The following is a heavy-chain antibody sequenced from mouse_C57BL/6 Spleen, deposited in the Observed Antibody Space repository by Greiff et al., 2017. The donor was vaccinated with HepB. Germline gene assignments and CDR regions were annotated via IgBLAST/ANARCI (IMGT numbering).Heavy chain of an antibody. Sequence: VQLQESGAELARPGASVKLSCKASGYTFTSYGISWVKQRTGQGLEWIGEIYPRSGNTYYNEKFKGKATLTADKSSSTAYMELRSLTAEDSAVNFCAISGLYGSSPAWFADWGQGALFTVSA. J-gene: IGHJ3*01. CDR3: AISGLYGSSPAWFAD. V-gene: IGHV1-81*01. CDR1: GYTFTSYG. CDR2: IYPRSGNT. D-gene: IGHD1-1*01.